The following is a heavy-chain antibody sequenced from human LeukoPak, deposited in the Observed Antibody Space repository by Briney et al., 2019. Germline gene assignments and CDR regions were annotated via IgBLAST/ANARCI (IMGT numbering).Heavy chain of an antibody. V-gene: IGHV3-30*04. CDR3: AFRGGRLDYYFDY. CDR1: GFTFSSYA. Sequence: GGSLRLSCAASGFTFSSYAMHWVRQAPGKGLEWVAVISYDGSNKYYADSVKGRFTISRDNSKNTLYLQMNSLRAEETAVYYCAFRGGRLDYYFDYWGQGTLVTVSS. D-gene: IGHD3-10*01. J-gene: IGHJ4*02. CDR2: ISYDGSNK.